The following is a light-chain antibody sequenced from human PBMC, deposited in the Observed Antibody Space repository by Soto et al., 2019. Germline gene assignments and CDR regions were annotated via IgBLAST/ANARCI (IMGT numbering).Light chain of an antibody. CDR1: QNLGTLY. J-gene: IGKJ3*01. CDR2: SAS. CDR3: QQYGSSPFT. V-gene: IGKV3-20*01. Sequence: EIVLTQSPGTLSLSPGERGTLSCRASQNLGTLYLAWFQQKSGQAPRLLIYSASRRATGIPDRFTGSGSGTDFTLTINRVEPEDFAVFYCQQYGSSPFTFGPGTKVDFK.